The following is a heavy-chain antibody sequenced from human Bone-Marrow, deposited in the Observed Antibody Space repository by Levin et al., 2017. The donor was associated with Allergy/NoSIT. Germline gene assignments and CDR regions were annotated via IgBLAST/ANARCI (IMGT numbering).Heavy chain of an antibody. CDR3: ARGNPKGYFDF. CDR1: GASIVHHS. V-gene: IGHV4-4*07. J-gene: IGHJ4*02. CDR2: IYVSATT. Sequence: SETLSLTCTVSGASIVHHSWSWIRQTADKRLEWLGRIYVSATTNYNPSLRGRVSMSIDRSNNQFTLRLTSLTAADTAIYYCARGNPKGYFDFWGQGSPVAVSS.